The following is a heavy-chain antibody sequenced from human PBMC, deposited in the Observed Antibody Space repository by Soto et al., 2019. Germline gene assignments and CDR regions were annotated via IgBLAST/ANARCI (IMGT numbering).Heavy chain of an antibody. CDR3: ARLSYGSRSYYTVDSGFDY. V-gene: IGHV4-4*02. CDR1: GGSISSSNW. Sequence: PSETLSLTCAVSGGSISSSNWWSWVRQPPGKGLEWIGEIYHSGSTNYNPSLKSRVTISVDKSKNQFSLKLSSVTAADTAVYYCARLSYGSRSYYTVDSGFDYWGQGTLVTVSS. CDR2: IYHSGST. J-gene: IGHJ4*02. D-gene: IGHD3-10*01.